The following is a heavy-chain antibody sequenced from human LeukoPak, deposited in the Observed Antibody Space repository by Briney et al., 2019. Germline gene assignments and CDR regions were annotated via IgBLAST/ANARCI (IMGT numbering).Heavy chain of an antibody. D-gene: IGHD2-15*01. CDR3: TLLPGVY. CDR1: GFTFSNYW. Sequence: GGSLRLSCAASGFTFSNYWMHWIRQAPGKGLVWVSRITSDGSSTTYADSVKGRFTISRDNAKNTLYLQMNSLRAEDTAVYYCTLLPGVYWGQGTLVTVSS. CDR2: ITSDGSST. J-gene: IGHJ4*02. V-gene: IGHV3-74*01.